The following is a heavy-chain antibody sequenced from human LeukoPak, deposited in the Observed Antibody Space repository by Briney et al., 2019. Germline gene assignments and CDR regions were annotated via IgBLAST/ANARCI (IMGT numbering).Heavy chain of an antibody. CDR2: ITGNGGTT. D-gene: IGHD3-16*01. J-gene: IGHJ4*01. CDR1: GFTFSIYA. CDR3: ANGGAFDYFDY. Sequence: GGSPRLSCAASGFTFSIYAMIWVRQAPGKGLEWVSGITGNGGTTYYADSVKGRFTVSRDNSKNTLYLQMNSLRAEDTAVYYCANGGAFDYFDYWGHGTLVTDSS. V-gene: IGHV3-23*01.